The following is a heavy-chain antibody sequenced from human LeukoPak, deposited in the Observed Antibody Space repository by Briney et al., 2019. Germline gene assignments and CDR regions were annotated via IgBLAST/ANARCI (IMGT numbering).Heavy chain of an antibody. V-gene: IGHV4-30-4*08. J-gene: IGHJ4*02. D-gene: IGHD1-1*01. CDR2: ISYSGNT. CDR3: ARTASGTTYYFDY. CDR1: GGSISSGDYY. Sequence: SQTLSLTCTVSGGSISSGDYYWSWIRQPPGKGLEWIGFISYSGNTYYNPSLRSRVSVSVDTSKNHFSLKLTSVTAADTAVYYCARTASGTTYYFDYWGQGTLVTVSS.